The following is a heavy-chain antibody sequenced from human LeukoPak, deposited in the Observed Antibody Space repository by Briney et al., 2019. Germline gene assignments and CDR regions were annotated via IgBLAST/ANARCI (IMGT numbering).Heavy chain of an antibody. J-gene: IGHJ4*02. CDR1: GFTFSSYA. CDR2: ISYDGSNK. Sequence: GGSLRLSCAASGFTFSSYAMHWVRQAPGKGLEWVAVISYDGSNKYYADSVKGRFTISRDNSKNTLYLQMNSLRAGDTAVYHCAREMGQYSSSYFDYWGQGTLVTVSS. CDR3: AREMGQYSSSYFDY. D-gene: IGHD6-6*01. V-gene: IGHV3-30-3*01.